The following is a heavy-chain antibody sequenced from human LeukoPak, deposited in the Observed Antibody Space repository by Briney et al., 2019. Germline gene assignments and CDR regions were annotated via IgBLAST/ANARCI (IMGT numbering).Heavy chain of an antibody. J-gene: IGHJ4*02. V-gene: IGHV4-59*01. D-gene: IGHD6-19*01. CDR3: ARGGLSSGWYG. CDR1: GGSISSYC. Sequence: SETLSLTCTVSGGSISSYCWSWIRQPPGKGLEWIGYSYYSGSTYYSPSLKSRVTISLDTSKNQFSLKLNSVTAADTAVYYCARGGLSSGWYGWGQGTLVTVSS. CDR2: SYYSGST.